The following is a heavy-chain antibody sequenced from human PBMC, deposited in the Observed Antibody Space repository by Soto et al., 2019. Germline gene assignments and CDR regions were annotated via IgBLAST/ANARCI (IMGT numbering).Heavy chain of an antibody. V-gene: IGHV1-18*01. CDR2: ISTYNGNT. D-gene: IGHD6-6*01. J-gene: IGHJ6*02. Sequence: QVQLVQSGAEVKKPGASVKVSCKASGYSFITYGISWVRRAPGQGLEWMGWISTYNGNTKYAQKLQGRVTMTTDTSTTTGYMELRSLRSDDTAVYYCARDRPTSSIRARDYYYAMDVWGQGTTVTVSS. CDR1: GYSFITYG. CDR3: ARDRPTSSIRARDYYYAMDV.